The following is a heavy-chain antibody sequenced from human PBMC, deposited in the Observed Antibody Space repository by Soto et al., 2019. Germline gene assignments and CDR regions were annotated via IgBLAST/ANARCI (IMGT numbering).Heavy chain of an antibody. CDR2: INHSGST. CDR3: ARGLAYYYGSGSYYTTPSGYYMDV. D-gene: IGHD3-10*01. J-gene: IGHJ6*03. Sequence: SETLSLTCAVYGGSFSGYYWGWIRQPPGKGLEWIGEINHSGSTNYNPSLKSRVTISVDTSKNQFSLKLSSVTAADTAVYYCARGLAYYYGSGSYYTTPSGYYMDVWGKGTTVTVSS. CDR1: GGSFSGYY. V-gene: IGHV4-34*01.